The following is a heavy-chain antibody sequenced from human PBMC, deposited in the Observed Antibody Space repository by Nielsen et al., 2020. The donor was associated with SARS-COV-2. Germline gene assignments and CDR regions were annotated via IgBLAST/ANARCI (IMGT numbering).Heavy chain of an antibody. Sequence: GESLKISCAASGFTFSSYGMHWVRQAPGKGLEWVAVIWYDGSNKYYADSVKGRFTISRDNSKNTLYLQMNSLRAEDTAVYYCARVPPTWAGAFDIWGQGTMVTVSS. CDR3: ARVPPTWAGAFDI. CDR1: GFTFSSYG. V-gene: IGHV3-33*01. CDR2: IWYDGSNK. D-gene: IGHD3-10*01. J-gene: IGHJ3*02.